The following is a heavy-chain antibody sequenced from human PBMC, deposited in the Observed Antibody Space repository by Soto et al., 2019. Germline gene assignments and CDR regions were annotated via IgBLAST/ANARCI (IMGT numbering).Heavy chain of an antibody. Sequence: PGESLKISCKGSGYSFTSYWIGWVRQMPGKGLEWMGIIYPGDSDTRYSPSFQGQVTISADKSISTAYLQWSSLKASDTAMYYCARQRCSSSNYSYYGMDVWGPGPTLTLFS. CDR1: GYSFTSYW. CDR3: ARQRCSSSNYSYYGMDV. CDR2: IYPGDSDT. D-gene: IGHD6-6*01. J-gene: IGHJ6*02. V-gene: IGHV5-51*01.